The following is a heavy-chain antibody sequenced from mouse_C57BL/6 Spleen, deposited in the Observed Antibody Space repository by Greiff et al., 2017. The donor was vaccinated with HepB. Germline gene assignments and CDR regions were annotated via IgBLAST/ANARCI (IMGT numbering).Heavy chain of an antibody. CDR3: ARIGGAVATGFDY. CDR1: GYAFSSYW. D-gene: IGHD1-1*01. J-gene: IGHJ2*01. Sequence: QVQLQQSGAELVKPGASVKISCKASGYAFSSYWMNWVKQRPGKGLEWIGQIYPGDGDTNYNGKFKGKATLTADKSSSTAYMQLSSLTSEDSAVYFCARIGGAVATGFDYWGQGTTLTVSS. CDR2: IYPGDGDT. V-gene: IGHV1-80*01.